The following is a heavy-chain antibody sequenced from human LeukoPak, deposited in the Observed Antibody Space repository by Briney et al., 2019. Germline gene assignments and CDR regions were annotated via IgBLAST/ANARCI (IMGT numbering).Heavy chain of an antibody. J-gene: IGHJ4*02. Sequence: PGGSLRLSCAASGFTFSSYEMNWVRQAPGKGLEWIGEINHSGSTNYNPSLKSRVTISVDTSKNQFSLKLSSVTAADTAVYYCARRGLWFGELLALGGWGQGTLVTVSS. CDR2: INHSGST. CDR1: GFTFSSYE. V-gene: IGHV4-34*01. D-gene: IGHD3-10*01. CDR3: ARRGLWFGELLALGG.